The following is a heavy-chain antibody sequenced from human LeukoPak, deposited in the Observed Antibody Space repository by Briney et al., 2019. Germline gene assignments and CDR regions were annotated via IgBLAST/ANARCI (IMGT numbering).Heavy chain of an antibody. Sequence: SGPALVNPPQPPTLTYTFSGFSLSTSGICVSWIRQPPVKALEWLARIDWDEEKYYSTSLKTRLTISKDTSKNQVVLTMTNMDPVDTATYYCARMYYYDSSGYPDYWGQGTLVTVSS. CDR3: ARMYYYDSSGYPDY. CDR1: GFSLSTSGIC. CDR2: IDWDEEK. D-gene: IGHD3-22*01. V-gene: IGHV2-70*11. J-gene: IGHJ4*02.